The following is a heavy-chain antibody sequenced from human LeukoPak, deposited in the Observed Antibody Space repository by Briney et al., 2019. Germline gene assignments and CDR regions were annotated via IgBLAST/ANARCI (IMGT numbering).Heavy chain of an antibody. Sequence: GESLKISCKGSGYSFISYWIAWVRQMPGKGLEWMGIVYPGDSDTRYSPSFQGQVTISADKPISTAYLQWSSLKASDTGMYYCARRCSSTSCPIDYWGQGTLVTVSS. CDR3: ARRCSSTSCPIDY. V-gene: IGHV5-51*01. CDR1: GYSFISYW. D-gene: IGHD2-2*01. J-gene: IGHJ4*02. CDR2: VYPGDSDT.